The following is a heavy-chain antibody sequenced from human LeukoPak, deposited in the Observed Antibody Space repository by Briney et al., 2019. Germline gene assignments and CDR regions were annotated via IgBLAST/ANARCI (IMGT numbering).Heavy chain of an antibody. J-gene: IGHJ3*02. Sequence: SETLSLTCAVSGGSISSSNWWSWVRQPPGKGLEWIGEIYHSGSTNYNPSLKSRVTISVDKSKNQFSLKLSSVTAADTAVYYCARDGYYYDSSGYWAFDIWGQGTMVTVSS. CDR3: ARDGYYYDSSGYWAFDI. V-gene: IGHV4-4*02. D-gene: IGHD3-22*01. CDR1: GGSISSSNW. CDR2: IYHSGST.